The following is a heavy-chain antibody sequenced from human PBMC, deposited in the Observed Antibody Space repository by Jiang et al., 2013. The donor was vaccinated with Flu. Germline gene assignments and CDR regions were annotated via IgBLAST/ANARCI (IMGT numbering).Heavy chain of an antibody. CDR3: AKTRGEYCSSTSCYEDYFDY. CDR1: GFTFSSYG. D-gene: IGHD2-2*01. J-gene: IGHJ4*02. CDR2: ISYDGSNK. Sequence: VQPGGSLGLSCAASGFTFSSYGMHWVRQAPGKGLEWVAVISYDGSNKYYADSVKGRFTISRDNSKNTLYLQMNSLRAEDTAVYYCAKTRGEYCSSTSCYEDYFDYWGQGTLVTVSS. V-gene: IGHV3-30*18.